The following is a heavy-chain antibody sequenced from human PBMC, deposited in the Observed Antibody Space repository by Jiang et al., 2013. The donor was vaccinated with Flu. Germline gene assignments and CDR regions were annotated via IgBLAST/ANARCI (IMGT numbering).Heavy chain of an antibody. D-gene: IGHD1-1*01. J-gene: IGHJ4*02. CDR1: EYTFTGDH. CDR2: IANNGIT. CDR3: ARDHNWGQDY. Sequence: VQLVESGAEVRKPGASVKVSCKASEYTFTGDHMHWVRQAPGQGLEWMGSIANNGITNYAQKFQGRVTFTRDTSISTAYMELNSLTSDDTAVHYCARDHNWGQDYWGQGTMVTGLL. V-gene: IGHV1-2*02.